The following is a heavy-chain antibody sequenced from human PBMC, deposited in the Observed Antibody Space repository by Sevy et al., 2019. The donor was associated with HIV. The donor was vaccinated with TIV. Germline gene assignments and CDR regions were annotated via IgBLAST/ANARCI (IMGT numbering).Heavy chain of an antibody. CDR1: GFSVSNNY. V-gene: IGHV3-53*01. CDR2: IYSGGST. J-gene: IGHJ4*02. Sequence: GGSLRLSCAASGFSVSNNYMSWVRQAPGKGLEWVSIIYSGGSTYYADSVKGRFTISRDTSKNTLYLQMNILRAEDTAVYYCARVREGAKVFWGQGTVVTVSS. D-gene: IGHD1-26*01. CDR3: ARVREGAKVF.